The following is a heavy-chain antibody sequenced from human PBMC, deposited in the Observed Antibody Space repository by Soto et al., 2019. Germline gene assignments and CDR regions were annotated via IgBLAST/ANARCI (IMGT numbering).Heavy chain of an antibody. Sequence: SETLSLTCTVSGGSLSSYYWSWIRQPPGKGLEWIGYIYYSGSTNYNPSLKSRVTISVDTSKNQFSLKLSSVTAADTAVYYCARVGGSVYFSAPADAFVFSGPATLVTV. J-gene: IGHJ3*01. CDR1: GGSLSSYY. CDR3: ARVGGSVYFSAPADAFVF. V-gene: IGHV4-59*01. CDR2: IYYSGST. D-gene: IGHD3-22*01.